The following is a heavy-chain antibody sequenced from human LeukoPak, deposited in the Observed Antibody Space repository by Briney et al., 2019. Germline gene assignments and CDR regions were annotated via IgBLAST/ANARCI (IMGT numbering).Heavy chain of an antibody. CDR1: GFTFSSYA. Sequence: GGSLRLSCAASGFTFSSYAMHWVRQPPGKGLEWVAVISNDGANKYYADSVKGRFTISRDNSKNTLYLQMNSLRAEDTAVYYCARDWVRGPYYYYGMDVWGQGTTVTVSS. CDR2: ISNDGANK. D-gene: IGHD3-10*01. V-gene: IGHV3-30-3*01. J-gene: IGHJ6*02. CDR3: ARDWVRGPYYYYGMDV.